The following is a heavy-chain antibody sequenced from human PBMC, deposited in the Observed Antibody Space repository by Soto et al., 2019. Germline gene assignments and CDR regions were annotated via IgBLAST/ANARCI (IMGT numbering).Heavy chain of an antibody. CDR1: GYTFTSYG. CDR3: ATLRITGTFFDY. V-gene: IGHV1-18*01. CDR2: ISAYNGNT. D-gene: IGHD1-7*01. J-gene: IGHJ4*02. Sequence: GASVKVSCKASGYTFTSYGISWVRQAPGQGLEWMGWISAYNGNTNYAQKLQGRVTMTTDTSTSTAYMELSSLRSEDTAVYYCATLRITGTFFDYWGQGTLVTVSS.